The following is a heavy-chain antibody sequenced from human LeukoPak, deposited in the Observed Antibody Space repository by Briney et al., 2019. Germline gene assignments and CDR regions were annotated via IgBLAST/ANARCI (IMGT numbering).Heavy chain of an antibody. CDR3: ARLYSSSLGRVFDY. Sequence: SETLSLTCTVSGGSISSYYWSWIRQSPGKGLEWIGYISYSGSTNYNPSLKSRVTISVDTSKNQFSLKLSSVTAADTAIYYCARLYSSSLGRVFDYWGQGTLVTVCS. CDR2: ISYSGST. CDR1: GGSISSYY. D-gene: IGHD6-13*01. V-gene: IGHV4-59*01. J-gene: IGHJ4*02.